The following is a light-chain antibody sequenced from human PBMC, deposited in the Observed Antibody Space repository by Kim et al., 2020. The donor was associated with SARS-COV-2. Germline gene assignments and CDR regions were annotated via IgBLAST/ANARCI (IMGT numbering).Light chain of an antibody. CDR2: DAS. J-gene: IGKJ2*01. CDR1: QSVSSN. V-gene: IGKV3-11*01. Sequence: EIVMTQSPATLSVSPGERATLSCRASQSVSSNLAWYQQKPGQAPRLLIYDASNRATGIPARFSGSGSGTDFTLTISSLEPEDFAVYYCQQRSNWPYTFGQGTKLEI. CDR3: QQRSNWPYT.